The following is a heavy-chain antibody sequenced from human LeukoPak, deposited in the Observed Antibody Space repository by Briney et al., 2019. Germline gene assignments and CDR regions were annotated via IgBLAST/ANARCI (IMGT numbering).Heavy chain of an antibody. D-gene: IGHD3-10*01. CDR3: ARVGSSGDFDY. CDR1: GSTFSTYS. J-gene: IGHJ4*02. CDR2: ISSSSSTI. V-gene: IGHV3-48*02. Sequence: PGGSLRLSCAASGSTFSTYSMSWVRQAPGKGLEWVSYISSSSSTIHYADSVKGRFTISRDNAKNSLHLQMNSLSDEDTAVYFCARVGSSGDFDYWGQGTLVTVSS.